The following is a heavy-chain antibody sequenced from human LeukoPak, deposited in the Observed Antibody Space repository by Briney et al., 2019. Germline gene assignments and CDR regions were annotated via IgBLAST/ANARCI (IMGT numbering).Heavy chain of an antibody. V-gene: IGHV4-59*12. CDR2: IHYSGGIT. D-gene: IGHD3-22*01. J-gene: IGHJ4*02. CDR3: PRDTRWYYDSSGYDY. Sequence: PETLSLTFTVSGGSISSYYWSWIRQPPGKGLEWIGYIHYSGGITYYNPSLKSRVTISVDTSKNQFSLSLSSVTAADTAVYYCPRDTRWYYDSSGYDYWGQGTLVTVSS. CDR1: GGSISSYY.